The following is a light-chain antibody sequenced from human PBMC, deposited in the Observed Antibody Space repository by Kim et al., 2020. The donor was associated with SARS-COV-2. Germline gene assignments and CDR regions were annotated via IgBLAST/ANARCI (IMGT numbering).Light chain of an antibody. CDR2: LAS. Sequence: DIVMTQSPNSLAVSLGERATINCKSSQRVLDSSHKKNCLAWYQQKRGQPPKLLIYLASSRESGVPDRFSGSGSGTDFTLTISSLQAEDVAVYYCQQYYITPITFGLGTKLEI. CDR3: QQYYITPIT. CDR1: QRVLDSSHKKNC. V-gene: IGKV4-1*01. J-gene: IGKJ2*01.